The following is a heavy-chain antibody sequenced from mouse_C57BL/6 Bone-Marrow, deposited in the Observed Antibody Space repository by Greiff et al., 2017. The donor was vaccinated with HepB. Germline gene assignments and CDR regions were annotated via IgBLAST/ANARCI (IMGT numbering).Heavy chain of an antibody. J-gene: IGHJ3*01. Sequence: VKLQQSGPELVKPGASVKLSCKASGYAFSSSWMNWVKQRPGEGLEWIGRIYPGDGDTNYNGKFKGKATLTADKSSSTAYMQLSSLTSEDSAVYCWARRYYVAYWGQGTLVTVSA. CDR1: GYAFSSSW. D-gene: IGHD1-1*01. CDR3: ARRYYVAY. V-gene: IGHV1-82*01. CDR2: IYPGDGDT.